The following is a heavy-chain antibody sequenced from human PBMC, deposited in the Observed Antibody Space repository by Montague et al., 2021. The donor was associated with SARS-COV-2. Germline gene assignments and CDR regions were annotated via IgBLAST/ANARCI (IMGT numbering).Heavy chain of an antibody. CDR3: ARVQGITMIVVVIGAFDI. J-gene: IGHJ3*02. CDR2: IYYSGST. CDR1: GGSISSGGYH. V-gene: IGHV4-31*03. D-gene: IGHD3-22*01. Sequence: TLSLTCTVSGGSISSGGYHWSWIRQHPGKGLEWIGYIYYSGSTYYXPSLKSRVTISVDTSKNQFSLKLSSVTAADTAVYYCARVQGITMIVVVIGAFDIWGQGTMVTVSS.